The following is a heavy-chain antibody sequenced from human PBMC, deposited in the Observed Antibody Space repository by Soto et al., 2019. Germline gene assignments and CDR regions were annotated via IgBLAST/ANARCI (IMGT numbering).Heavy chain of an antibody. J-gene: IGHJ3*02. CDR2: IYSGGST. V-gene: IGHV3-66*01. CDR1: GFTVSSNY. Sequence: EVQLVESGGGLVQPGGSLRLSCAASGFTVSSNYMSWVRQAPGKGLEWVSVIYSGGSTYYADSVKGRFTISSDNSKNTLYLQMNSLRAEDTAVYYCAREYESSGYYRFAFDIWGQGTMVTVSS. CDR3: AREYESSGYYRFAFDI. D-gene: IGHD3-22*01.